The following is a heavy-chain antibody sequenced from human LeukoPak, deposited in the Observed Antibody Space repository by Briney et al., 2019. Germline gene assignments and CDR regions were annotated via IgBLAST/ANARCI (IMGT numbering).Heavy chain of an antibody. J-gene: IGHJ4*02. Sequence: SVKVSCKASGGTFSSYAISWVRQAPGQGLEWMGGIIPIFGTANYAQKFQGRVTITADESTSTAYMELSSLRSEDTAVYYCALWFGTVSDFLGPWDYWGQGTLVTVPS. V-gene: IGHV1-69*01. CDR3: ALWFGTVSDFLGPWDY. D-gene: IGHD3-10*01. CDR2: IIPIFGTA. CDR1: GGTFSSYA.